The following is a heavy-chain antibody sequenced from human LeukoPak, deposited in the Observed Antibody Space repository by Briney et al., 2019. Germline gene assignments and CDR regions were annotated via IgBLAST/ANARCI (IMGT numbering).Heavy chain of an antibody. CDR3: ARDSGPLSGYDEWGAYYFDY. CDR2: IYTSGST. J-gene: IGHJ4*02. D-gene: IGHD5-12*01. CDR1: GGSISSYY. V-gene: IGHV4-4*07. Sequence: SETLSLTCTVFGGSISSYYWSWIRQPAGKGLEWIGRIYTSGSTNYNPSLKSRVTMSVDTSKNQFSLKLSSVTAADTAVYYCARDSGPLSGYDEWGAYYFDYWGQGTLVTVSS.